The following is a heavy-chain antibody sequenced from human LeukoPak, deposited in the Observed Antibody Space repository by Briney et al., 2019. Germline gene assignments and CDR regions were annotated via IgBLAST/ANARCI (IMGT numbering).Heavy chain of an antibody. D-gene: IGHD2-2*01. J-gene: IGHJ4*02. CDR1: GFTFSSYG. V-gene: IGHV3-30*18. CDR3: AKESGCSSTSCYRYFDY. CDR2: ISYDGSNK. Sequence: GGSLRLSCAASGFTFSSYGMHWVRQAPGKGLEWVAVISYDGSNKYYADSVKGRFTISRDNSKNTLYLQMNSLRAEDTAGYYCAKESGCSSTSCYRYFDYWGQGTLVSVSS.